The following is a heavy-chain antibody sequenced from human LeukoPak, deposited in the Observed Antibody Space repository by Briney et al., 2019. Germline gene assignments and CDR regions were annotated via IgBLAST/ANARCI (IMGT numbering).Heavy chain of an antibody. CDR1: GDSITTYY. Sequence: SETLSLTCTVSGDSITTYYWSWIRQPPGKGLEWIGFIIYSGSSTYSPSLKSRVAISMHTSNNQFSLKLSCVSAADTAVYYCAKGAGWYNYWGQGTLVTVSS. J-gene: IGHJ4*02. CDR2: IIYSGSS. CDR3: AKGAGWYNY. V-gene: IGHV4-59*01. D-gene: IGHD6-19*01.